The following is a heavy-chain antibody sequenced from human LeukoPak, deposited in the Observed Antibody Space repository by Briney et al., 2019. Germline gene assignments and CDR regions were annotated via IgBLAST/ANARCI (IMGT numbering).Heavy chain of an antibody. D-gene: IGHD1-14*01. CDR3: ARGKPRINYYYYYGMDV. V-gene: IGHV4-34*01. CDR1: GGSFSGFY. CDR2: INHSGST. Sequence: ASETVSLTCAVYGGSFSGFYWSWIRHSPGKGLEWIGEINHSGSTNYNPSLKSRVAISVDASKDQFSLKLSSVTAADTAVYYCARGKPRINYYYYYGMDVWGQGTTVSVSS. J-gene: IGHJ6*02.